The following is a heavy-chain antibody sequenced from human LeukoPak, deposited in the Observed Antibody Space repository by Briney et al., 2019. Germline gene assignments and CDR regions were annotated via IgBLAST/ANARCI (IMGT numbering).Heavy chain of an antibody. CDR3: ARVSGRVPNWFDP. D-gene: IGHD5-12*01. Sequence: GGSLRLSCVASGYSFSNNGMHWVRQAPGKGLEWVAVIWNDGSKKYYADSMKGRFTISSDSSKNTLYLQLNSLRVEDTAVYYCARVSGRVPNWFDPWGQGTLVTVSS. J-gene: IGHJ5*02. V-gene: IGHV3-33*01. CDR2: IWNDGSKK. CDR1: GYSFSNNG.